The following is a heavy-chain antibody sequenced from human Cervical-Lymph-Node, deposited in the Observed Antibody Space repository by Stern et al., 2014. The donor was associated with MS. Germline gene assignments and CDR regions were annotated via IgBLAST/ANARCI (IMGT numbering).Heavy chain of an antibody. D-gene: IGHD2-21*02. CDR2: IYYIGTT. CDR3: ARHGDTSFVY. V-gene: IGHV4-59*08. J-gene: IGHJ4*02. Sequence: QLVQSGPGLVQPSETLSLTCTVSGGSISNYYWRWIRQPPGKGLEWIGYIYYIGTTNYNPSLKSRVTISVDTSKNQFSLRLSSVSVADTAVYYCARHGDTSFVYWGQGTLVTISS. CDR1: GGSISNYY.